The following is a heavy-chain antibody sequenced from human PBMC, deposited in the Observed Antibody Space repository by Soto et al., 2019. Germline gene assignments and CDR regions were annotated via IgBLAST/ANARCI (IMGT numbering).Heavy chain of an antibody. CDR2: INSDGSST. J-gene: IGHJ6*02. V-gene: IGHV3-74*01. Sequence: GGCLRLSCAASGFTFSSYWMHWVRQAPGKGLVWVSRINSDGSSTSYADSVKGRFTISRDNAKNTLYLQMNSLRAEDTAVYYCARDPAYYDILTGYSPDHGMDVWGQGTTDTVSS. D-gene: IGHD3-9*01. CDR3: ARDPAYYDILTGYSPDHGMDV. CDR1: GFTFSSYW.